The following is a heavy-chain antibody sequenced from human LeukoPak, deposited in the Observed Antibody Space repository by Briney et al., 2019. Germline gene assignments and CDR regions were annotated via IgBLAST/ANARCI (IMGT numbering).Heavy chain of an antibody. J-gene: IGHJ3*02. CDR2: IYYSGST. V-gene: IGHV4-59*01. CDR3: ASEMVDAFDI. Sequence: PSETLSLTCTVSGGSISSYYWSWIRQPPGKGLEWIGYIYYSGSTNFNPSLKSRVTISVDTSKNQFSLKLSSVTAADTAVYYCASEMVDAFDIWGQGTMVTVSS. CDR1: GGSISSYY. D-gene: IGHD2-8*01.